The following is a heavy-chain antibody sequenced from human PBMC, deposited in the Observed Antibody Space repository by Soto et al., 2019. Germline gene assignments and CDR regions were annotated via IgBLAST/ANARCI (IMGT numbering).Heavy chain of an antibody. V-gene: IGHV3-23*01. J-gene: IGHJ4*02. D-gene: IGHD4-17*01. CDR2: ISGSGGST. CDR3: ARDEEMTTVTTRTLFDY. CDR1: GFTFSSYA. Sequence: GGSLRLSCAASGFTFSSYAMSWVRQAPGKGLEWVSAISGSGGSTYYADSVKGRFTISRDNSKNTLYLQMNSLRAEDTAVYYCARDEEMTTVTTRTLFDYWGQGTLVTVSS.